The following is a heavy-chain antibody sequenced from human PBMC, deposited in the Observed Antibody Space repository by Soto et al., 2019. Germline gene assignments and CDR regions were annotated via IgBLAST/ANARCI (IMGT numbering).Heavy chain of an antibody. Sequence: SETLSLTCAVYGGSFSGYYWSWIRQPPGKGLEWIGEINHSGSTNYNPSLKSRVTISVDTSKNQFSLKLSSVTAADTAVYYCARKLIVVVPAAMGGWFDPWGQGTLVTVSS. J-gene: IGHJ5*02. CDR3: ARKLIVVVPAAMGGWFDP. D-gene: IGHD2-2*01. V-gene: IGHV4-34*01. CDR2: INHSGST. CDR1: GGSFSGYY.